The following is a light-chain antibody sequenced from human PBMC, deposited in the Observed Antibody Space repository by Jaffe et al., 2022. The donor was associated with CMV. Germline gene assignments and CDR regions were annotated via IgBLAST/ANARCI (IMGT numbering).Light chain of an antibody. CDR3: QQYDTYPWT. Sequence: DIQMTQSPSTLSASVGDRVTISCRASQSIKSWLAWYQQKPGKAPKVLIYKASSLESGVPSRFSGSASGTEFTLTISSLQPDDFATYYCQQYDTYPWTFGQGTKVEI. CDR2: KAS. J-gene: IGKJ1*01. V-gene: IGKV1-5*03. CDR1: QSIKSW.